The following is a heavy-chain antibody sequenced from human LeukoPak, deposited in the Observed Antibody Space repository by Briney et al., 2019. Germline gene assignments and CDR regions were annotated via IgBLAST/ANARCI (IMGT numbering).Heavy chain of an antibody. CDR3: GREASLSGCYFDY. CDR2: IWYDGTDK. D-gene: IGHD5-12*01. V-gene: IGHV3-33*01. CDR1: GFTFSSYY. J-gene: IGHJ4*02. Sequence: AGSLRLSCTASGFTFSSYYMHWVRQAPGKGLEWVAVIWYDGTDKYYGDSVKGRFTISRDNSNNTPFLQMNSLRADDTAPYYCGREASLSGCYFDYWGQGILVTVSS.